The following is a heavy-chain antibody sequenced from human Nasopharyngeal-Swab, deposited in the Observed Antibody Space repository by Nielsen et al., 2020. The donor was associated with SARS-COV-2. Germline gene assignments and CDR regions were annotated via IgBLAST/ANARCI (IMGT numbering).Heavy chain of an antibody. CDR2: INHSGST. CDR1: GGSISSGDYY. J-gene: IGHJ4*02. D-gene: IGHD6-13*01. CDR3: ARHPKDSSSWLAYHFDY. V-gene: IGHV4-30-4*01. Sequence: LRLSCTVSGGSISSGDYYWSWIRQPPGKGLEWIGEINHSGSTNYNPSLKSRVTISVDTSKNQFSLKLSSVTAADTAVYYCARHPKDSSSWLAYHFDYWGQGTLVTVSS.